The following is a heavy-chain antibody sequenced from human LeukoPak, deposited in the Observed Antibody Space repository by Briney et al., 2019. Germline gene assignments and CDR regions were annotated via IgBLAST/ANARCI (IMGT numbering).Heavy chain of an antibody. Sequence: GSLRLSCAASGFTFSSYGMHWVRQAPGKGLEWVAVISYGGSNKYYADSVKGRFTISRDNSKNTLYLQMNSLRAEDTAVYYCAKLEMGGYFDWFNDRRSFDYWGQGTLVTVSS. V-gene: IGHV3-30*18. D-gene: IGHD3-9*01. J-gene: IGHJ4*02. CDR3: AKLEMGGYFDWFNDRRSFDY. CDR1: GFTFSSYG. CDR2: ISYGGSNK.